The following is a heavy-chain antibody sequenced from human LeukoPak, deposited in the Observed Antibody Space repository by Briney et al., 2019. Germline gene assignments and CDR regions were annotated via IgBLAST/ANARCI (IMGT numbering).Heavy chain of an antibody. Sequence: GGSLRLSCAASGFTFSNAWMSWVRQAPGKGLEWVGRIKSKTDGGTTDYAAPVKGRFTISRDDSKNTLYLQMNSLKTEDTAVYYCARDGGGDSGSYYFDYWGQGTLVTVSS. CDR1: GFTFSNAW. CDR2: IKSKTDGGTT. CDR3: ARDGGGDSGSYYFDY. J-gene: IGHJ4*02. D-gene: IGHD2-21*02. V-gene: IGHV3-15*01.